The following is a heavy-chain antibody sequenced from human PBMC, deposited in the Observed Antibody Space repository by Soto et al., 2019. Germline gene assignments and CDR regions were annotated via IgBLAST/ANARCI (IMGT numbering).Heavy chain of an antibody. D-gene: IGHD2-15*01. CDR2: IYYSGST. Sequence: SETLSLTCTVAGGSISSYYWSWIRQPPGKGLEWIGYIYYSGSTNYNPSLKSRVTISVDTSKNQFSLKLSSVTAADTAVYYCATTSHELVADYWGQGTLVTVSS. J-gene: IGHJ4*02. CDR3: ATTSHELVADY. V-gene: IGHV4-59*01. CDR1: GGSISSYY.